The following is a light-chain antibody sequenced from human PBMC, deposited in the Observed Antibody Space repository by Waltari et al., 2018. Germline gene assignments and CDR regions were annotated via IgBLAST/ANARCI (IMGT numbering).Light chain of an antibody. CDR1: DSNIARNS. CDR3: AAWDDSRNGWV. V-gene: IGLV1-44*01. J-gene: IGLJ3*02. CDR2: RNN. Sequence: QSVLTQPPSASGTPGQTVTISCSGGDSNIARNSVNWYQKFPGAAPKLLIFRNNQRPPGVPDRFSGSKSGTSASLAISGLQSEEESDDFCAAWDDSRNGWVFGEGTKVAVL.